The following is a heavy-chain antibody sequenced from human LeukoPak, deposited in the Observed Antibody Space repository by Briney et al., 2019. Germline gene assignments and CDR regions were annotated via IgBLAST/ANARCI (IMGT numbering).Heavy chain of an antibody. CDR1: GYTFTSYG. D-gene: IGHD6-13*01. CDR3: ARDLGYSSSWAFDY. J-gene: IGHJ4*02. Sequence: ASVKVSCKASGYTFTSYGISWVRQAPGQGLEWMGWISAYNGNTNYAQKLQGRVTMTTDTSTSTAYMELRSLRSGDTAVYYCARDLGYSSSWAFDYWGQGTPVTVSS. CDR2: ISAYNGNT. V-gene: IGHV1-18*01.